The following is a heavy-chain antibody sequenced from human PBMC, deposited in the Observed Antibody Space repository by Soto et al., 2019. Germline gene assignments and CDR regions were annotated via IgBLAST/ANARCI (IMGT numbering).Heavy chain of an antibody. J-gene: IGHJ6*02. CDR1: GGTFSSYA. CDR3: ARYRRERFLEWSPPYFGMDL. Sequence: VASVKVSCKASGGTFSSYAISWVRQAPGQGLEWMGGIIPIFGTANYAQKFQGRVTITADESTSTAYMELSSLISEDTAVYYCARYRRERFLEWSPPYFGMDLWGQGTMVTVSS. D-gene: IGHD3-3*01. V-gene: IGHV1-69*13. CDR2: IIPIFGTA.